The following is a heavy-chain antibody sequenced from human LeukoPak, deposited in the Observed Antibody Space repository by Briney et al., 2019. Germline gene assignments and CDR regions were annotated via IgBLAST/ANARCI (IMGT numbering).Heavy chain of an antibody. CDR2: ISGSGGNT. CDR1: GFTFSSYS. D-gene: IGHD3-10*01. CDR3: AKPSLSGTGRSWFDA. J-gene: IGHJ5*02. V-gene: IGHV3-23*01. Sequence: TGGSLRLSCAASGFTFSSYSMTWVRLAPGKGLEWVSVISGSGGNTVYADSVKGRFTISRDNSKNTLYLQMNSLRAEDTAVYYCAKPSLSGTGRSWFDAWGQGTLVTVSS.